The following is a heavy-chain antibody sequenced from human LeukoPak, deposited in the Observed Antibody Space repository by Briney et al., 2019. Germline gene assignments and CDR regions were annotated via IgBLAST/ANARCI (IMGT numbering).Heavy chain of an antibody. V-gene: IGHV1-18*01. D-gene: IGHD3-22*01. Sequence: ASVKVSYQASGYTFTRYGISWVRQAPGQGLEWMGWINTYNGNTDYAQKLQGRVTMTTDTSTSTAYMELRSLRSDDTALYYCATNYYDSSGYYSIDYWGQGTLVTVSS. CDR2: INTYNGNT. J-gene: IGHJ4*02. CDR3: ATNYYDSSGYYSIDY. CDR1: GYTFTRYG.